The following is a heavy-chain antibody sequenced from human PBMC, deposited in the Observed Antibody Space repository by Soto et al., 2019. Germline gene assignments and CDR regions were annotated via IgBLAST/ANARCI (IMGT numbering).Heavy chain of an antibody. CDR1: GDSIISSNYY. V-gene: IGHV4-39*01. J-gene: IGHJ6*02. D-gene: IGHD2-2*01. Sequence: QLQLQESGPGLVKPSETLSLTCTVSGDSIISSNYYWAWIRQSPGKGLEWIGNMYYSWSTYYNLSLTSRVTMYVDTSKNQLSLKISSVTAADTSVYYCARIVVIPAAPDYYNYYGVDGCGQGTTVTVSS. CDR2: MYYSWST. CDR3: ARIVVIPAAPDYYNYYGVDG.